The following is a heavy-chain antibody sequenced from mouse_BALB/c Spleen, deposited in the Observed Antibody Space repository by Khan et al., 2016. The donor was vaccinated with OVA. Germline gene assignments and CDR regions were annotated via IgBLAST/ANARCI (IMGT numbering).Heavy chain of an antibody. CDR3: ARGNYYGYYFDN. CDR2: ISYSGGT. CDR1: GYSITSGYA. Sequence: EVKLLESGPGLVKPSQSLSLTCTVTGYSITSGYAWNWIRQFPENKLEWMGYISYSGGTSYNPSLKSRISITRDTSKNQFFLQLNSVTTEDTATYYCARGNYYGYYFDNWGQGTTLTVSS. V-gene: IGHV3-2*02. J-gene: IGHJ2*01. D-gene: IGHD1-1*01.